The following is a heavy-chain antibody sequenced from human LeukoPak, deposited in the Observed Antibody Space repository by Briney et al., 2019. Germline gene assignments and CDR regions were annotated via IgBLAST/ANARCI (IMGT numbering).Heavy chain of an antibody. CDR2: IYPGDSDI. V-gene: IGHV5-51*01. CDR3: ARRSGSYYYFDY. Sequence: GESLKISCKGSGYSFPNYWIGWVRQMPGKGLEWMGIIYPGDSDIRYGPSFQGQVTISADKSISTAYLQWSSLKASDTAMYYCARRSGSYYYFDYWGQGTLVTVSS. CDR1: GYSFPNYW. J-gene: IGHJ4*02. D-gene: IGHD1-26*01.